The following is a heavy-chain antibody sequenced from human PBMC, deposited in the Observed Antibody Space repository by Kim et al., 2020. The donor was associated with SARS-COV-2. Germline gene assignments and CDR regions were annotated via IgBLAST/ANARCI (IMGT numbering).Heavy chain of an antibody. CDR1: GYTFTSYY. CDR2: INPSGGST. CDR3: ARDLSPRGIAAAGTPFDP. J-gene: IGHJ5*02. V-gene: IGHV1-46*01. D-gene: IGHD6-13*01. Sequence: ASVKVSCKASGYTFTSYYMHWVRQAPGQGLEWMGIINPSGGSTSYAQKFQGRVTMTRDTSTSTVHMELSSRRSEDTAVYYCARDLSPRGIAAAGTPFDPWGQGTLVTVSS.